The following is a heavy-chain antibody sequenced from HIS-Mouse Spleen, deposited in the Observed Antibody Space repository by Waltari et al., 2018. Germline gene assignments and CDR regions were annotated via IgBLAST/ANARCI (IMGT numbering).Heavy chain of an antibody. V-gene: IGHV4-39*07. CDR1: GGSISSSSYY. Sequence: QLQLQESGPGLVKPSETLSLTCTVSGGSISSSSYYCGWIRQPPGKGLAWMGGIYYSWSTYNNPALKSRVTISVEPSKNQVSLKLSSVTAADTAVYYCAREIPYSSSWYDWYFDLWGRGTLVTVAS. CDR2: IYYSWST. D-gene: IGHD6-13*01. J-gene: IGHJ2*01. CDR3: AREIPYSSSWYDWYFDL.